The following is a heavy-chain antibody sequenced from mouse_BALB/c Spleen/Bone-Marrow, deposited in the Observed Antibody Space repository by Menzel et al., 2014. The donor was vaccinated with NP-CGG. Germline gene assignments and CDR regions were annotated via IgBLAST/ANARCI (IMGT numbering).Heavy chain of an antibody. CDR1: GFTFSDYG. CDR2: ISNLAYSI. J-gene: IGHJ1*01. D-gene: IGHD1-1*01. Sequence: EVKLVESGGGLVQPGGSRKLSCAASGFTFSDYGMAWARQAPGKGPEWLAFISNLAYSIYYADTVTGRFTISRENAKNTLYLEMSSLRSEDTAMYYCARDQVYYYGSSYGYFDVWGAGTTVTVSS. V-gene: IGHV5-15*02. CDR3: ARDQVYYYGSSYGYFDV.